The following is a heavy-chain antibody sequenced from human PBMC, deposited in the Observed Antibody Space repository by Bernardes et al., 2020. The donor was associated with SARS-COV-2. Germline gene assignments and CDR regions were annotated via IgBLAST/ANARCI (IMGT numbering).Heavy chain of an antibody. V-gene: IGHV3-64D*06. CDR3: VKVSVAGTSPDH. CDR2: INSNGDNT. D-gene: IGHD6-19*01. Sequence: GWALRLSCLASGFAFSAYVMHWVRQPPGKGLEYVSAINSNGDNTYYADSVKGRFTISRDNSKNTLYLQMTSLRAEDTAVYYCVKVSVAGTSPDHWGQGTLGTVSS. J-gene: IGHJ5*02. CDR1: GFAFSAYV.